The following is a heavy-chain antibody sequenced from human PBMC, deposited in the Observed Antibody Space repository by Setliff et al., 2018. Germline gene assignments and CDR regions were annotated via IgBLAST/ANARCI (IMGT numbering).Heavy chain of an antibody. Sequence: ASVKVSCKASGYTFTGYYVHWVRQAPGQGLEWMGWINPNSGGTNYAQKFKGRVTMTRDTSISTAYMELRSLTSDDTAVYYCARGRIGSTWTGDYWGQGTLVTVSS. CDR2: INPNSGGT. J-gene: IGHJ4*02. CDR1: GYTFTGYY. V-gene: IGHV1-2*02. CDR3: ARGRIGSTWTGDY. D-gene: IGHD3-16*02.